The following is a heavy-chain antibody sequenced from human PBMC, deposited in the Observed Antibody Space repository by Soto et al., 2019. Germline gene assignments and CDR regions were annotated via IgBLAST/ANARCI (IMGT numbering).Heavy chain of an antibody. V-gene: IGHV5-51*01. CDR3: ARFAATSGINAFDV. D-gene: IGHD1-1*01. Sequence: PGESLKISCKGSGYSFTSYWIGWVRQMPGKGLEWMGIIYPRDSHTTYSPSFQGQVTISDDKSLNSAFLQWSSLKASDTATYYCARFAATSGINAFDVWGPGTMVTVSS. J-gene: IGHJ3*01. CDR2: IYPRDSHT. CDR1: GYSFTSYW.